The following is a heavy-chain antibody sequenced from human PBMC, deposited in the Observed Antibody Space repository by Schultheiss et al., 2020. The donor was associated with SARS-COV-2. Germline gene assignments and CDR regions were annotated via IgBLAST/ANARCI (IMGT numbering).Heavy chain of an antibody. CDR3: ARGPRLWFRELYVDY. V-gene: IGHV3-33*01. D-gene: IGHD3-10*01. J-gene: IGHJ4*02. Sequence: GESLKISCAASGFTFSSYGMHWVRQAPGKGLEWVAVIWYDGSNKYYADSVKGRFTISRDNSKNTLYLQMNSLRAEDTAVYYCARGPRLWFRELYVDYWGQGTLVTVSS. CDR1: GFTFSSYG. CDR2: IWYDGSNK.